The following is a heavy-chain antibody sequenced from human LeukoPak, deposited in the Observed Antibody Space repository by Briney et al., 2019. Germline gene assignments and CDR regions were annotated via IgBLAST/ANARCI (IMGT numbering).Heavy chain of an antibody. CDR1: GFTFSSYW. CDR2: IKEDGSEK. CDR3: ARDKVGTGATHLDY. V-gene: IGHV3-7*01. Sequence: QSGGSLRLSCAASGFTFSSYWMSWVRQAPGKGLEWVANIKEDGSEKYNVDSVKGRFTISRDNAMNSLYLQMNSLRAEDTAVYYCARDKVGTGATHLDYWGQGALVTVSS. J-gene: IGHJ4*02. D-gene: IGHD1-26*01.